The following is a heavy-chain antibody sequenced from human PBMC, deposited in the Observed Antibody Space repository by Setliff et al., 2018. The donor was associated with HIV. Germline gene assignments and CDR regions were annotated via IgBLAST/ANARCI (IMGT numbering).Heavy chain of an antibody. CDR2: MNPDSRNT. CDR1: GYTFSNYD. D-gene: IGHD3-22*01. Sequence: SVKVSCKPSGYTFSNYDINWVRQAAGQGLEWMGWMNPDSRNTGYAQRFEGRVTLTWDTSISTAYLELNHLKSDDTAVYYCARARTDYYDRRRRSHYYIDVWARGDTVTVSS. V-gene: IGHV1-8*02. J-gene: IGHJ6*03. CDR3: ARARTDYYDRRRRSHYYIDV.